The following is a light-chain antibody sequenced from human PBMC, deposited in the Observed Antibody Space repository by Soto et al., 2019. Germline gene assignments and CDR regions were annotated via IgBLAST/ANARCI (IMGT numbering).Light chain of an antibody. CDR2: KAS. Sequence: DIQMTQSPSTLSVSVGDRVTITCRASQSISSWLAWYQQKPGKAPKLLIYKASSLESGVPSRFSGSGSGTEFTLTISSLQPDDFATYYCQQPGAFGQGTKVEIK. CDR1: QSISSW. J-gene: IGKJ1*01. CDR3: QQPGA. V-gene: IGKV1-5*03.